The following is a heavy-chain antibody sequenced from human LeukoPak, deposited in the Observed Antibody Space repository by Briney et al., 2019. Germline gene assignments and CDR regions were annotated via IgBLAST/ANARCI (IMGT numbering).Heavy chain of an antibody. CDR3: ARSARRVGAYDY. D-gene: IGHD1-26*01. Sequence: AATLSLTCTVSGGSISRYYWSWIRQPPGKGLEWIGYIYYSGSTNYNPSLKSRVTISVDTSKNQFSLKLSSVTAADTAVYYCARSARRVGAYDYWGQGTLVSVSS. J-gene: IGHJ4*02. V-gene: IGHV4-59*01. CDR2: IYYSGST. CDR1: GGSISRYY.